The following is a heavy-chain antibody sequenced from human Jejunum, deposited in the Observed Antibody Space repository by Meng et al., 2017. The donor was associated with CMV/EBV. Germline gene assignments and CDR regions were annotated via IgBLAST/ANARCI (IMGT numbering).Heavy chain of an antibody. J-gene: IGHJ5*02. CDR3: ARGLSMVGIAGSWCDP. CDR1: SFTSSW. CDR2: INPDGSVK. D-gene: IGHD1-26*01. Sequence: SFTSSWVNWVRQAPGKGLEWVAKINPDGSVKQYVDSVKGRFSVSRDNAKNSLYLQMNSLRAEDMAVYYCARGLSMVGIAGSWCDPWGQGTLVTVSS. V-gene: IGHV3-7*01.